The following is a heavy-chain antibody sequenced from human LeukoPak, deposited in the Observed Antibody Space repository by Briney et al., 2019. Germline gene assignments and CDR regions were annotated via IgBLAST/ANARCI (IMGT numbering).Heavy chain of an antibody. CDR1: GGSISSGGYY. D-gene: IGHD3-10*01. V-gene: IGHV4-31*03. J-gene: IGHJ4*02. CDR2: IYYSGST. Sequence: SQTLSLTCTVSGGSISSGGYYWSWIRQHPGRGLEWIGYIYYSGSTYYNPSLKSRVTISVDTSKNQFSLKLSSVTAADTAVYYCARGDKLTMVRGVPRTYFDYWGQGTLVTVSS. CDR3: ARGDKLTMVRGVPRTYFDY.